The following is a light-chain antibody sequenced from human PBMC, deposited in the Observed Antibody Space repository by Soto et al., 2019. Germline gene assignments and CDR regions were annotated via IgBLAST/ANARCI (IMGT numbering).Light chain of an antibody. Sequence: DIQMTQSPSTLSAFVGERVTITCRASHYVSSSLAWYQQKPGKAPKLMIYKTSILESGVPSRFSGSASGTEFTLSISSLQPDDFATYWCQQYNTYPWPFGQGTKVEIK. CDR3: QQYNTYPWP. CDR1: HYVSSS. J-gene: IGKJ1*01. V-gene: IGKV1-5*03. CDR2: KTS.